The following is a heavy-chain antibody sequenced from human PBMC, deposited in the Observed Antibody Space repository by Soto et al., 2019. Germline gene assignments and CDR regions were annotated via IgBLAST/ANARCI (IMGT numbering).Heavy chain of an antibody. CDR1: GYTFTHYA. J-gene: IGHJ5*02. CDR3: ARGLAADGA. CDR2: INAGSGNT. Sequence: QVQLVQSGAEVKKPGASVKVSCTASGYTFTHYAIHWVRHAPGQRLEWMGFINAGSGNTKYSQPFQGRLIFTKDTAASTAYMDLSSLRSEDTAIYFCARGLAADGAWGQGTLVTVSS. V-gene: IGHV1-3*01. D-gene: IGHD6-13*01.